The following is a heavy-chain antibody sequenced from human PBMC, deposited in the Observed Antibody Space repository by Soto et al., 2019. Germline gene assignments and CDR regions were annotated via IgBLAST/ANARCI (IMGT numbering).Heavy chain of an antibody. CDR3: ARDRTMVRGVPWFDP. J-gene: IGHJ5*02. CDR1: GFTFSNYW. D-gene: IGHD3-10*01. CDR2: IKADGSST. V-gene: IGHV3-74*01. Sequence: GGSLRLSCAASGFTFSNYWMHWVRQAPVKGLVWVSRIKADGSSTNYADSVKGRFTISRDNAKNTLYLQMNSLRAEDTAVYYCARDRTMVRGVPWFDPWGQGTLVTVSS.